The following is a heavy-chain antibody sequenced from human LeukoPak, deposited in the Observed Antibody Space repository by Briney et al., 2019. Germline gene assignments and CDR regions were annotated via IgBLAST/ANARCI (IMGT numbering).Heavy chain of an antibody. CDR2: INHSGST. D-gene: IGHD3-10*01. Sequence: SETLSLTCAVYGGSFSGYYWSWIRQPPGKGLEWIGEINHSGSTNYNPSLKSRVTISVDTSKSQFSLKLSSVTAADTAVYYCARASTMVRGAGRFDPWGQGTLVTVSS. V-gene: IGHV4-34*01. J-gene: IGHJ5*02. CDR3: ARASTMVRGAGRFDP. CDR1: GGSFSGYY.